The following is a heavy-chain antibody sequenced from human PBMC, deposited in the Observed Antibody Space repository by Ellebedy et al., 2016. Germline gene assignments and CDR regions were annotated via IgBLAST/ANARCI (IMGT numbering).Heavy chain of an antibody. V-gene: IGHV3-33*01. J-gene: IGHJ6*02. CDR1: GFTFSSYG. Sequence: GGSLRLSCAASGFTFSSYGMHWVRQAPGKGLEWVAVIWYDGSNKYYADSVKGRFTISRDNSKNTLYLQMNSLRAEDTAVYYCARENSYGALYYYGMDVWGQGTTVTVSS. CDR2: IWYDGSNK. D-gene: IGHD4-17*01. CDR3: ARENSYGALYYYGMDV.